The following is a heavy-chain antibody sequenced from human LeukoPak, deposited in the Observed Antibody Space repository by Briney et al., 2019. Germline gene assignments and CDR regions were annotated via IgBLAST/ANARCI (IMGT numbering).Heavy chain of an antibody. CDR1: GFTVSSNY. Sequence: GGSLRLSCAASGFTVSSNYMSWVRQAPGKGLEWVSVIYSGGSTYYADSVKGRLTISRDNSKNTLYLQMNSLRAEDTAVYYCARDRVNRGFDPWGQGTLVTVSS. CDR3: ARDRVNRGFDP. D-gene: IGHD1-14*01. J-gene: IGHJ5*02. CDR2: IYSGGST. V-gene: IGHV3-53*01.